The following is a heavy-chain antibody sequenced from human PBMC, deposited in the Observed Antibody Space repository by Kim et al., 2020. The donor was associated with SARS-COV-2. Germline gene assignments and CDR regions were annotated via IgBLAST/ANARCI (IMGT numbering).Heavy chain of an antibody. D-gene: IGHD5-18*01. Sequence: VQGRFTRSEDKSKNQVYLQMNSLRAEDTAVYYCARDRDGYSYGSSGMDVWGQGTTVTVSS. J-gene: IGHJ6*02. CDR3: ARDRDGYSYGSSGMDV. V-gene: IGHV3-30*07.